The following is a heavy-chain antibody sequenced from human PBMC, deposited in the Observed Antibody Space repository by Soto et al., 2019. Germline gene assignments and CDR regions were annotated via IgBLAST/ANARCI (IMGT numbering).Heavy chain of an antibody. CDR1: GFSLTTSGVG. CDR2: IYWDDDK. J-gene: IGHJ5*02. D-gene: IGHD3-22*01. V-gene: IGHV2-5*02. CDR3: AQSRCRGYKAWFDP. Sequence: QITLKESGPTRVKPTQTLTLTCTFSGFSLTTSGVGVGWIRQPPGKALEWLALIYWDDDKRSSPSLKTRLTITKDTSNNQVVLTMTNMDPVDTATYYCAQSRCRGYKAWFDPWGQGTLVTVSS.